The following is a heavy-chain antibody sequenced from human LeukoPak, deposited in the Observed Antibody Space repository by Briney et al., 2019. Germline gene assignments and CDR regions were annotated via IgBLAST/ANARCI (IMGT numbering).Heavy chain of an antibody. CDR2: ISSSSSTI. Sequence: GGSLRLSCAASGFTFSSYSMNWVRQAPGKGLEWVSYISSSSSTIYYADSVKGRFTIPRDNAKNSLYLQMNSLRAEDTAVYYCARMVDTAMEIDAFDIWGQGTMVTVSS. V-gene: IGHV3-48*04. J-gene: IGHJ3*02. D-gene: IGHD5-18*01. CDR1: GFTFSSYS. CDR3: ARMVDTAMEIDAFDI.